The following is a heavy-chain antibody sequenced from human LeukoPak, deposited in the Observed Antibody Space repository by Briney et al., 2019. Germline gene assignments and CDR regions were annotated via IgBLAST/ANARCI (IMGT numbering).Heavy chain of an antibody. CDR2: INPNSGGT. CDR1: GYTFTGYY. J-gene: IGHJ4*02. Sequence: ASVKVSCKASGYTFTGYYMHWVRQAPGQGLEWMGWINPNSGGTNYAQKFQGRVTMTRDTSISTAYMELSRLRSDDTAVYYCARGGDFWSGYYYFDYWGQGTLVTVSS. V-gene: IGHV1-2*02. D-gene: IGHD3-3*01. CDR3: ARGGDFWSGYYYFDY.